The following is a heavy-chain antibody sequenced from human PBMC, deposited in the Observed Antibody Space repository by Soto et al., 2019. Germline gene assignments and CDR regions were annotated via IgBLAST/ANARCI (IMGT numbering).Heavy chain of an antibody. J-gene: IGHJ5*02. CDR2: MNPNSGNT. CDR3: GREHYGNSAWFAT. CDR1: GYTFPSYD. Sequence: QVQLVQSGAEVKKPGASVKVSCKASGYTFPSYDINWVRQATGQGLEWMGWMNPNSGNTGYAQKFQGRVTMTRNTSTSTAYMAPSSLRYEDTAVYYCGREHYGNSAWFATWGQGTLVTVSS. V-gene: IGHV1-8*01. D-gene: IGHD3-10*01.